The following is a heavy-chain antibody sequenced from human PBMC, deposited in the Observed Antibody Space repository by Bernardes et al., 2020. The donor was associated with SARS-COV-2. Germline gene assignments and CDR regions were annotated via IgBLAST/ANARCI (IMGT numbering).Heavy chain of an antibody. J-gene: IGHJ3*01. CDR2: VSWDGSTT. D-gene: IGHD3-3*01. Sequence: GGSLRLSCAASGFTFEYYTMHWVRQVPGKGLGWVSLVSWDGSTTNYADSVKGRFIISRDSSRNTVHLQMDSLRKEDTALYYCATERQSLTVFGVGHDAFDFWGQGTMVTVSS. CDR1: GFTFEYYT. V-gene: IGHV3-43*01. CDR3: ATERQSLTVFGVGHDAFDF.